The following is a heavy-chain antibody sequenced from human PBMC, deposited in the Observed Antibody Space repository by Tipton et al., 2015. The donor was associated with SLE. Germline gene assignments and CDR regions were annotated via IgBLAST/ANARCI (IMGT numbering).Heavy chain of an antibody. V-gene: IGHV4-31*11. J-gene: IGHJ4*02. D-gene: IGHD3-9*01. CDR1: GGSFSGYY. CDR2: IYYSGST. CDR3: ARDPLTLGSFDY. Sequence: TLSLTCAVYGGSFSGYYWSWIRQHPGKGLAWIGYIYYSGSTYYNPSLKSRVTISVDTSKNQFSLKLSSVTAADTAVYYCARDPLTLGSFDYWGQGTLVTVSS.